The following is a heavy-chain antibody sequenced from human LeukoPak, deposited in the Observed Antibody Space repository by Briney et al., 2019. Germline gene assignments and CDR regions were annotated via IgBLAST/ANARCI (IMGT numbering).Heavy chain of an antibody. CDR3: ASGMIPFQE. D-gene: IGHD3-16*01. CDR2: INHSGST. CDR1: GGSFSGHY. Sequence: SETLSLTCAVYGGSFSGHYWSWIRQPSGKGLEWIGEINHSGSTNYNPSLKSRVSISVDTSKNQFSLKVSSVTAADTAVYYCASGMIPFQEWGQGTLVIVSS. J-gene: IGHJ1*01. V-gene: IGHV4-34*01.